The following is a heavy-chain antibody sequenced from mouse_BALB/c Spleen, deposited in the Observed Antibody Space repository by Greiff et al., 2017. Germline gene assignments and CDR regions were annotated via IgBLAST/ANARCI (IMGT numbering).Heavy chain of an antibody. CDR2: IFPGTGTT. Sequence: QVQLQQSGAELVKPGASVKLTCKTSGYTFTSYWIQWVKQRPGQGLGWIGEIFPGTGTTYYNEKFKGKATLTIDTSSSTAYMQLSSLTSEDSAVYVCAIGYVKDAMDYWGQGTSVTVSS. V-gene: IGHV1S132*01. J-gene: IGHJ4*01. D-gene: IGHD2-10*02. CDR3: AIGYVKDAMDY. CDR1: GYTFTSYW.